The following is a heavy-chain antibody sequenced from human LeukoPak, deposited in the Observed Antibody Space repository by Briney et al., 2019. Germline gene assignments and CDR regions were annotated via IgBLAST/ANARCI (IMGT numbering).Heavy chain of an antibody. V-gene: IGHV3-33*08. CDR2: IWYDGSNK. J-gene: IGHJ6*02. D-gene: IGHD6-19*01. CDR1: GFTFSSYW. CDR3: AREGQWLDSYYYYGMDV. Sequence: GGSLRLSCAASGFTFSSYWMHWVRQAPGKGLEWVAVIWYDGSNKYYADSVKGRFTISRDNSKNTLYLQMNSLRAEDTAVYYCAREGQWLDSYYYYGMDVWGQGTTVTVSS.